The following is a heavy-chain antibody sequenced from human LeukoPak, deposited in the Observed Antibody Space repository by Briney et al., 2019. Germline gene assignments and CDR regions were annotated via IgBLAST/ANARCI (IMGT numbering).Heavy chain of an antibody. CDR2: IYYTGST. CDR3: ASGWYGGSFDY. Sequence: PSETLSLTCTVSGGSISRDYWSWIRQPPGKGLEWIGYIYYTGSTNYNPSLKSRVTISLDTSKNQFSLRLNSVTAADTAVYYCASGWYGGSFDYWGQGTLVTVSS. V-gene: IGHV4-59*01. J-gene: IGHJ4*02. D-gene: IGHD6-19*01. CDR1: GGSISRDY.